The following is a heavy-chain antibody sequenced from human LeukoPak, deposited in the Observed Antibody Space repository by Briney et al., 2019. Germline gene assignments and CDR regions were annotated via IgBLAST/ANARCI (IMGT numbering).Heavy chain of an antibody. J-gene: IGHJ4*02. D-gene: IGHD6-19*01. CDR3: AKARLSTGWAYNDY. CDR1: GFPFSGYA. CDR2: IVGGGGST. Sequence: GGSLRLSCAASGFPFSGYAMSWVRHAPGKGLEWVSTIVGGGGSTFYADSVKGRFTISRDHSKNTVFLQMNSLRAEDTAVYFCAKARLSTGWAYNDYWGQGTLVTVSS. V-gene: IGHV3-23*01.